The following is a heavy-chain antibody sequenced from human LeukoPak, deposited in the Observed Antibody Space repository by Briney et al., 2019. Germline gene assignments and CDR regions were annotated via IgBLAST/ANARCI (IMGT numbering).Heavy chain of an antibody. CDR3: ARDSAYGGNSRYFDY. V-gene: IGHV1-69*04. CDR2: IIPIFGIA. CDR1: GGTFSSYA. J-gene: IGHJ4*02. D-gene: IGHD4-23*01. Sequence: PVKVSCKASGGTFSSYAISWVRQAPGQGLEWMGRIIPIFGIANYTQKFQGRVTITADKSTSTAYMELSSLRSEDTAVYYCARDSAYGGNSRYFDYWGQGTLVTVSS.